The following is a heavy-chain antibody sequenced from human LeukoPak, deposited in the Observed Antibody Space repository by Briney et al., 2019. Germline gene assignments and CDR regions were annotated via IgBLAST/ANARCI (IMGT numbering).Heavy chain of an antibody. J-gene: IGHJ4*02. CDR2: IIPIFGTA. D-gene: IGHD5-12*01. Sequence: ASVKVSCKASEYIFTGYYMHWVRQAPGQGLEWMGGIIPIFGTANYAQKFQGRVTITADESTSTAYMELSSLRSEDTAVYYCARVDGYSGYEEYFDYWGQGTLVTVSS. V-gene: IGHV1-69*13. CDR3: ARVDGYSGYEEYFDY. CDR1: EYIFTGYY.